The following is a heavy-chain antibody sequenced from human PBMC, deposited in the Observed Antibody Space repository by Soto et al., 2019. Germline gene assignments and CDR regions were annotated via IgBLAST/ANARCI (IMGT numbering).Heavy chain of an antibody. V-gene: IGHV4-34*01. Sequence: SETLSLTCAVNGGPFGGFYWTWIRQSPGKGLEWIGEIHHGGSTNYNPSLKSRVTMSLDTSKNQFSLKLTPVTAADTAVYYCARGYRISMVILTTNYFDSWGPGPPVTVYS. J-gene: IGHJ4*02. CDR1: GGPFGGFY. CDR2: IHHGGST. CDR3: ARGYRISMVILTTNYFDS. D-gene: IGHD3-10*01.